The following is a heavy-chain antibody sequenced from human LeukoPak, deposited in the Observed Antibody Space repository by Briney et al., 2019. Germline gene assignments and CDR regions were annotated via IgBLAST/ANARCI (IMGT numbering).Heavy chain of an antibody. CDR2: INANTGNP. Sequence: ASVKVSCKASGYTFTSNYIHWVRQAPGQGLEWMGWINANTGNPTYAQGFTGRFVFSLDTSVSTAYLQISSLKAEDTAVYYCARDLDCSGGSCYGNFDYWGQGTLVTVSS. CDR1: GYTFTSNY. CDR3: ARDLDCSGGSCYGNFDY. D-gene: IGHD2-15*01. V-gene: IGHV7-4-1*02. J-gene: IGHJ4*02.